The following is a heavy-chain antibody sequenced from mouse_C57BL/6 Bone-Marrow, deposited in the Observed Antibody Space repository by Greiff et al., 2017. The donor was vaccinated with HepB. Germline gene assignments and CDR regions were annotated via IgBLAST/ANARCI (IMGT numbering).Heavy chain of an antibody. CDR1: GYTFTDYN. CDR2: INPNNGGT. D-gene: IGHD3-2*02. V-gene: IGHV1-22*01. CDR3: ARDGSSGYYAMDY. J-gene: IGHJ4*01. Sequence: EVQLQQSGPELVKPGASVKMSCKASGYTFTDYNMHWVKQSHGKSLEWIGYINPNNGGTSYNQKFKGKATLTVNKSSSTAYMELRSLTSEDSAVYYCARDGSSGYYAMDYWGQGTSVTVSS.